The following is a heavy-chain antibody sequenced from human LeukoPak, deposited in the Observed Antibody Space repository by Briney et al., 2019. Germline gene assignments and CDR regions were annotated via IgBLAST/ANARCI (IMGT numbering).Heavy chain of an antibody. CDR2: LTPTSGTG. CDR1: GRPLRSKD. J-gene: IGHJ5*02. Sequence: GASVKVSCKASGRPLRSKDITWVRQAPGQGLEWVGGLTPTSGTGNTAQKFQGRVAVTADESTSTVYMELSSLRFDDTALYYCARVSSIMGGGYNFFDPWGQGTLTTVSS. V-gene: IGHV1-69*01. CDR3: ARVSSIMGGGYNFFDP. D-gene: IGHD3-16*01.